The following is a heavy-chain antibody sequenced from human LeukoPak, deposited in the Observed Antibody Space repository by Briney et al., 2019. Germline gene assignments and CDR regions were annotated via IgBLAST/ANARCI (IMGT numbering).Heavy chain of an antibody. J-gene: IGHJ4*02. CDR2: IYFSGTT. CDR3: VSGGSYLTK. D-gene: IGHD3-10*01. Sequence: SETLSLTCTVSGGSISSYWSWIRQSPGKGLEWIGYIYFSGTTNYNPSLKSRLTISIDTSRNQFSLKLSSVTAADTAIYYCVSGGSYLTKWGQGTLITVSS. V-gene: IGHV4-59*01. CDR1: GGSISSY.